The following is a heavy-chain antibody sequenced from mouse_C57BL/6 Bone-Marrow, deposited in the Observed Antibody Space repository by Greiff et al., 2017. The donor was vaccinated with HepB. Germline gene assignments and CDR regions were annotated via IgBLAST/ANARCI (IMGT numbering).Heavy chain of an antibody. Sequence: VQLVESDAELVKPGASVKISCKASGYTFTDHTIHWMKQRPEQGLEWIGYIYPRDGSTKYNEKFKGKATLTADKSSSTAYMQLNSLTSEDSAVYFCARRDYDYDRAFAYWGQGTLVTVSA. J-gene: IGHJ3*01. CDR3: ARRDYDYDRAFAY. CDR2: IYPRDGST. V-gene: IGHV1-78*01. D-gene: IGHD2-4*01. CDR1: GYTFTDHT.